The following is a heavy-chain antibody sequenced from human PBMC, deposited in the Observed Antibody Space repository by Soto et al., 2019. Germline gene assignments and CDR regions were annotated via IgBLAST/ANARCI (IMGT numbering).Heavy chain of an antibody. CDR3: ARGRYGSSWLGANYPPFDY. CDR2: MNPNSGNT. CDR1: GYTFTSYD. Sequence: ASVKVSCKASGYTFTSYDINWVRQATGQGLEWMGWMNPNSGNTGYAQKFQGRVTMTRNTSISTAYMELSSLRAEDTAVYYCARGRYGSSWLGANYPPFDYWGQGTLVTVSS. D-gene: IGHD6-13*01. J-gene: IGHJ4*02. V-gene: IGHV1-8*01.